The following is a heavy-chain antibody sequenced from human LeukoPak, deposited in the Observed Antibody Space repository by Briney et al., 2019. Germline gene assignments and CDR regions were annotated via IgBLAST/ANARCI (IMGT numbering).Heavy chain of an antibody. V-gene: IGHV3-64*01. J-gene: IGHJ4*02. CDR2: ISSNGGST. D-gene: IGHD5-18*01. CDR1: GFTFSSYA. CDR3: ARGMDTAMVTVENFDY. Sequence: GGSLRLSCAASGFTFSSYAMHWVRQAPGKGLEYVSAISSNGGSTYYANSAKGRFTISRDNSKNTLYLQMGSLRAEDMAVYYCARGMDTAMVTVENFDYWGQGTLVTVSS.